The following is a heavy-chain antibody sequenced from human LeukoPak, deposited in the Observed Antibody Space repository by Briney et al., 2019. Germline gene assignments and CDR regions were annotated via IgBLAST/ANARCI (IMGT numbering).Heavy chain of an antibody. Sequence: SETLSLTCTVSGGSISSSSYYWGWIRQPPGKGLEWIGSIYYSGSTYYNPPLKSRVTISVDTSKNQFSLKLSSVTAADTAVYYCASNHIVGAPDAFDIWGQGTMVTVSS. D-gene: IGHD1-26*01. CDR3: ASNHIVGAPDAFDI. CDR1: GGSISSSSYY. CDR2: IYYSGST. V-gene: IGHV4-39*01. J-gene: IGHJ3*02.